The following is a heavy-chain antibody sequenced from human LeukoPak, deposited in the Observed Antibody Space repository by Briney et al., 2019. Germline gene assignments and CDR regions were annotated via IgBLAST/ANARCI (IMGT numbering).Heavy chain of an antibody. CDR1: GYIFASYW. D-gene: IGHD3-22*01. V-gene: IGHV5-51*01. CDR2: IYPGDSDT. Sequence: GESLKISCKGSGYIFASYWIGWVRQMPGKSLEWMGIIYPGDSDTKYSPSLQGQVTISADKSISTAYLQWSSLKASDTAMYYCARRGYYDTTAFDIWGQGTMVTVSS. J-gene: IGHJ3*02. CDR3: ARRGYYDTTAFDI.